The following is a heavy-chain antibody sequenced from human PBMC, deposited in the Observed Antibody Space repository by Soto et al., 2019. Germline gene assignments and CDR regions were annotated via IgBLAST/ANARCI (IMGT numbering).Heavy chain of an antibody. Sequence: QVQLVQSGAEVKKPGASVKVSCKASGYTFTGYYMHWVRQAPGQGLEWMGWINPNSGGTNYAQKFQGRVTMTRDTSISTAYMELSRLRSDDTAVYYCARSYKPNRYYDFWSGYYKFHHGMDVWGQGTTVTVSS. J-gene: IGHJ6*02. CDR3: ARSYKPNRYYDFWSGYYKFHHGMDV. D-gene: IGHD3-3*01. CDR2: INPNSGGT. V-gene: IGHV1-2*02. CDR1: GYTFTGYY.